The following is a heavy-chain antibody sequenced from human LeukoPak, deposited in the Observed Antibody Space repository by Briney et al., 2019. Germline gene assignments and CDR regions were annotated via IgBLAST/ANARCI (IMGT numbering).Heavy chain of an antibody. CDR1: GGSISSGGYY. Sequence: SQTLSLTCTVSGGSISSGGYYWSWIRQPPGKGLEWIGYIYHSGSTYYNPSLKSRVTISVDRSKNQFSLKLSSVTAADTAVYYCATNYDFWSGPHPYWFDPWGQGTLVTVSS. D-gene: IGHD3-3*01. J-gene: IGHJ5*02. CDR3: ATNYDFWSGPHPYWFDP. V-gene: IGHV4-30-2*01. CDR2: IYHSGST.